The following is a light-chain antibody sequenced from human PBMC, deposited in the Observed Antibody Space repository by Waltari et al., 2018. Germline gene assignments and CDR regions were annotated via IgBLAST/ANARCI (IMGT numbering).Light chain of an antibody. CDR3: MHGGHWPYT. CDR1: QSLVYSDGNTY. V-gene: IGKV2-30*01. CDR2: KIS. Sequence: VVLTQSPLSLPVTPGQPASISCSSSQSLVYSDGNTYLNWFPQRPGQSPRRLLYKISNRDSGVPDRFSGSGSGTDFTLKISRVEAEDVGIYYCMHGGHWPYTFGQGTKLEIE. J-gene: IGKJ2*01.